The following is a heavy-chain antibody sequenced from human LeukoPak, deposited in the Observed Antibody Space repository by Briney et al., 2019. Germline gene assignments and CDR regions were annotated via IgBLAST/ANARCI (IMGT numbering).Heavy chain of an antibody. CDR1: GFTFSSYW. J-gene: IGHJ6*02. CDR3: AVCYGSGSYQPCYYYGMDV. Sequence: PGGSLRLSCAASGFTFSSYWMHWVRQAPGKGLVWVSRINSDGSSTSYADSVKGRFTISRDNAKNTLYLQMNSLRAEDTAVYYCAVCYGSGSYQPCYYYGMDVWGQGTTVTVSS. CDR2: INSDGSST. V-gene: IGHV3-74*01. D-gene: IGHD3-10*01.